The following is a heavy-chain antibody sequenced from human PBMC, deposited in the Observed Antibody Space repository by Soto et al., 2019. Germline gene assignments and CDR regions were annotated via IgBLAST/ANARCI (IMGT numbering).Heavy chain of an antibody. D-gene: IGHD4-17*01. V-gene: IGHV3-33*01. Sequence: GGSLRLSCAASGFTFSSYGMHWVRQAPGKGLEWVAVIWYDGSNKYYADSVKGRFTISRDNSKNTLYLQMNSLRAEDTAVYYCASETMATVTTFAFDIWGQGTVVTVSS. J-gene: IGHJ3*02. CDR1: GFTFSSYG. CDR2: IWYDGSNK. CDR3: ASETMATVTTFAFDI.